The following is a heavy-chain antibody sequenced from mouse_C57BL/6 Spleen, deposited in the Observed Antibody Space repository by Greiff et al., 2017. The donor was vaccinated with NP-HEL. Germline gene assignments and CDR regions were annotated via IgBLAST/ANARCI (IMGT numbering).Heavy chain of an antibody. CDR3: AREGYYEGAMDY. Sequence: QVQLKESGAELVRPGTSVKVSCKASGYAFTNYLIEWVKQRPGQGLEWIGVINPGSGGTNYNEKFKGKATLTADKSSSTAYMQLSSLTSEDSAVYFCAREGYYEGAMDYWGQGTSVTVSS. CDR1: GYAFTNYL. J-gene: IGHJ4*01. CDR2: INPGSGGT. D-gene: IGHD1-1*01. V-gene: IGHV1-54*01.